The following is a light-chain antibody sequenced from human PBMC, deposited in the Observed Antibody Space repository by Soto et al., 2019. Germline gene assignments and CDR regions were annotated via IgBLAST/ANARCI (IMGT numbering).Light chain of an antibody. CDR2: EVV. CDR3: CSYAGSYTWV. J-gene: IGLJ1*01. Sequence: QSALTQPPSASGSPGQSVTISCTGTKNDVGFYDFVSWYQHHPGKAPRLIIYEVVQRPSGVSDRFSGSKSGNTASLTVSGLQAADEADYYCCSYAGSYTWVFGTGTKVTVL. V-gene: IGLV2-8*01. CDR1: KNDVGFYDF.